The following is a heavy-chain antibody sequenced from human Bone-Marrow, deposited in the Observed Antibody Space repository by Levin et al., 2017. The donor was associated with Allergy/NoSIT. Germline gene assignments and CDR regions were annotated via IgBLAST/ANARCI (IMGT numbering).Heavy chain of an antibody. Sequence: ASETLSLTCTVSGGSISSYYWSWIRQPPGKGLEWIGYIYYSGSTNYNPSLKSRVTISVDTSKNQFSLKLSSVTAADTAVYYCARDSGYDYGRFDPWGQGTLVTVSS. J-gene: IGHJ5*02. CDR2: IYYSGST. V-gene: IGHV4-59*01. CDR1: GGSISSYY. CDR3: ARDSGYDYGRFDP. D-gene: IGHD5-12*01.